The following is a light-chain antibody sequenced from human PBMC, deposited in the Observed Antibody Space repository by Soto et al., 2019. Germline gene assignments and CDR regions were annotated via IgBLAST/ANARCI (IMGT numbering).Light chain of an antibody. Sequence: QPVLTQPPSASGTPGQRVTISCSGSSSNIGSNYVYWYHQLPGTAPKLLIYRNNQRPSGVPDRFSGSKSGTSASLAISGLRSEDEADYYCAAWDDSLSGPLFGGGTKLTVL. V-gene: IGLV1-47*01. CDR1: SSNIGSNY. CDR3: AAWDDSLSGPL. J-gene: IGLJ3*02. CDR2: RNN.